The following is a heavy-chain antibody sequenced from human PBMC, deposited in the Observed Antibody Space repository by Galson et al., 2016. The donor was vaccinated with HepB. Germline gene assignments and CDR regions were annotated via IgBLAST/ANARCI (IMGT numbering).Heavy chain of an antibody. CDR2: ISSSSNYI. Sequence: SLRLSCAASGFTFNSYNMNWVRQAPGKGLEWVSSISSSSNYIYYADSVKGRFAISRDNSKNSLYLQMNSLRAEDTALYYCARGPYYSSGYGSTTTYYYYGLDVWGQGTTVTVSS. V-gene: IGHV3-21*01. CDR3: ARGPYYSSGYGSTTTYYYYGLDV. J-gene: IGHJ6*02. CDR1: GFTFNSYN. D-gene: IGHD3-22*01.